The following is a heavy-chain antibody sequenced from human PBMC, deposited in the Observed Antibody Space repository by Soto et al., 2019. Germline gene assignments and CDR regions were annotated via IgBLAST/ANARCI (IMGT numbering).Heavy chain of an antibody. CDR1: GFTFSEYS. V-gene: IGHV3-64D*06. Sequence: PGGSLRLSCSASGFTFSEYSMHWVRQAPGKGLQYVCTISSDGDITYYADSVKGRFTISRDNSKNTLYLQMNSLRPEDTAVYYCVKVSTFYDILTGYYSTNFFDPWGQGTLVTVSS. CDR3: VKVSTFYDILTGYYSTNFFDP. J-gene: IGHJ5*02. CDR2: ISSDGDIT. D-gene: IGHD3-9*01.